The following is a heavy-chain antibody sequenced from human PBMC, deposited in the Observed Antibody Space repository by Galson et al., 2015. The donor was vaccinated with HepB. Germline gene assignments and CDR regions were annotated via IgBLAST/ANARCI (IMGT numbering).Heavy chain of an antibody. Sequence: LRLSCAASGFTFSSYGMHWVRQAPGKGLEWVAVIWYDGSNKYYADSVKGRFTISRDNSKNTLYLQMNSLRAEDTAVYYCARDFGMGFVAAAGVFDYWGQGTLVTVPS. D-gene: IGHD6-13*01. J-gene: IGHJ4*02. CDR2: IWYDGSNK. V-gene: IGHV3-33*01. CDR3: ARDFGMGFVAAAGVFDY. CDR1: GFTFSSYG.